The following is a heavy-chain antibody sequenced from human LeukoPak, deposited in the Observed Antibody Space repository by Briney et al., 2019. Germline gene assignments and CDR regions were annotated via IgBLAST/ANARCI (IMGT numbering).Heavy chain of an antibody. Sequence: SETLSLTCTVSGDSISSGSYYWSWIRQPAGKGLEWIGRIYISGSTNYNSPLKSRVTISVDTSKNQFSLKLSSVTAADTAVYYCARDGSGYDRFDYWGQGTLVTVSS. CDR1: GDSISSGSYY. CDR2: IYISGST. J-gene: IGHJ4*02. D-gene: IGHD5-12*01. CDR3: ARDGSGYDRFDY. V-gene: IGHV4-61*02.